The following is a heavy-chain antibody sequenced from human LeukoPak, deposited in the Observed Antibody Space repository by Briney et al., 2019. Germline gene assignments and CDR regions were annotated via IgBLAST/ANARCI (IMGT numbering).Heavy chain of an antibody. J-gene: IGHJ6*03. V-gene: IGHV3-7*01. Sequence: PGGSLRLSCAASGFPFSSYWMSWVRQAPGKGLEWVANIKQDGSEKYYVDSVKGRFTISRDNAKNSLYLQMNSLRAEDTAVYYCARSSSGSGGYYMDVWGKGTTVTVSS. D-gene: IGHD1-26*01. CDR1: GFPFSSYW. CDR2: IKQDGSEK. CDR3: ARSSSGSGGYYMDV.